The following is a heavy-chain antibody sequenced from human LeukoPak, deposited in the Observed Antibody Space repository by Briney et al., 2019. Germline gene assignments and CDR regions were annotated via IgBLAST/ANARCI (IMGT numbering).Heavy chain of an antibody. CDR2: INHSGST. CDR3: ARGRYGSGSYPLGY. Sequence: KPSETLSLTCAVYGGSFSGYYWSWIRQPPGKGLEWIGEINHSGSTNYNPSLKSRVTISVDTSKNQFSLKLSSVTAADTAVYYCARGRYGSGSYPLGYWGQGTLVTVSS. CDR1: GGSFSGYY. D-gene: IGHD3-10*01. J-gene: IGHJ4*02. V-gene: IGHV4-34*01.